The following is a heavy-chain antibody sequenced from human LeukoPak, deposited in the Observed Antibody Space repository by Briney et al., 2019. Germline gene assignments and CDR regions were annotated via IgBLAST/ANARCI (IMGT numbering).Heavy chain of an antibody. D-gene: IGHD2-15*01. V-gene: IGHV4-34*01. CDR3: ARGDSVVGLGY. CDR1: GGSFRGYY. Sequence: PSETLSLTCAVYGGSFRGYYWSWIRQPPGKGLEWIGEINHSGSTKYTPSLKSRVTISVDTSKNQFSLKLSSVTAADTAVYYCARGDSVVGLGYWGQGTLVTVSS. J-gene: IGHJ4*02. CDR2: INHSGST.